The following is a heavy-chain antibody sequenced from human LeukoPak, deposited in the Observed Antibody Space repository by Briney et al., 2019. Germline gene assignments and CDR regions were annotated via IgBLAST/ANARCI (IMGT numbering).Heavy chain of an antibody. CDR3: ARAGRTDTYYDILYGYFQH. J-gene: IGHJ1*01. D-gene: IGHD3-9*01. Sequence: GGSLRLSCAASGFTFSSYAMHWVRQAPGKGLEWVAVISYDGSNKYYADSVKGRFTISRDNSKNTLYLQMNSLRAEDTAVYYCARAGRTDTYYDILYGYFQHWGQGTLVTVSS. CDR2: ISYDGSNK. V-gene: IGHV3-30-3*01. CDR1: GFTFSSYA.